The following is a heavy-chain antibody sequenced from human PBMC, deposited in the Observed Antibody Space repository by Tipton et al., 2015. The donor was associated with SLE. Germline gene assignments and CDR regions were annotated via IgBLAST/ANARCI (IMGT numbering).Heavy chain of an antibody. CDR2: IYYSGST. V-gene: IGHV4-38-2*01. D-gene: IGHD3-10*01. Sequence: TLSLTCAVSGYSISSGYYWGWIRQPPGKGPEWIGSIYYSGSTPYNPSLKSRVTISLDTSQNQFSLKLTSVTAADTAVYCCARVRGGIYYFDYWGQGTLVTVSS. CDR1: GYSISSGYY. CDR3: ARVRGGIYYFDY. J-gene: IGHJ4*02.